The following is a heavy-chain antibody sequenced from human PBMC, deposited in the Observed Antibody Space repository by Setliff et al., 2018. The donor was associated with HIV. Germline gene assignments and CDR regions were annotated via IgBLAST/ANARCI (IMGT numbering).Heavy chain of an antibody. CDR2: IWADEITK. J-gene: IGHJ4*02. V-gene: IGHV3-33*08. CDR1: GFTFSRYG. Sequence: GGSLRLSCAASGFTFSRYGMHWVRQAPGMGLEWVAMIWADEITKFYADSVKGRFTISRDNSKNTMYLQMNTLRVEDTAVYYCARASYYYDSSGWVDYWGQGTLVTVSS. D-gene: IGHD3-22*01. CDR3: ARASYYYDSSGWVDY.